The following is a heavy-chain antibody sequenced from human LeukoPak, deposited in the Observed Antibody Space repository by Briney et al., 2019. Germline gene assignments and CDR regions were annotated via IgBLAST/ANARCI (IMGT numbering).Heavy chain of an antibody. V-gene: IGHV3-48*01. CDR2: ISSSSSTI. Sequence: GGSLRLSCAASGFTFSSYSMNWVRQAPGKGLEWVSYISSSSSTIYYADSVKGRFTVSRDNAKNSLYLQMNSLRAEDTAVYYCAREGSGTRYDWFDPWGQGTLVTVSS. CDR1: GFTFSSYS. J-gene: IGHJ5*02. CDR3: AREGSGTRYDWFDP. D-gene: IGHD1-26*01.